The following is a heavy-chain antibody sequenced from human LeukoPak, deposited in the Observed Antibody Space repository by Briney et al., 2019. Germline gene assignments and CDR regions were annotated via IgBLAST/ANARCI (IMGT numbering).Heavy chain of an antibody. J-gene: IGHJ4*02. CDR1: GYTFTSYG. D-gene: IGHD3-3*01. CDR3: ATIWESHSPLDY. CDR2: ISAYNGNT. V-gene: IGHV1-18*01. Sequence: ASVKVSCKASGYTFTSYGISWVRQAPGQGLEWMGWISAYNGNTNYAQKFQGRVTMTEDTSTDTAYMELSSLRSEDTAVYYCATIWESHSPLDYWGQGTLVTVSS.